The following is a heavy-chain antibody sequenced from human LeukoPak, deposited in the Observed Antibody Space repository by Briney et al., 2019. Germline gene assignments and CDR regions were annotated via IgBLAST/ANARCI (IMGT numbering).Heavy chain of an antibody. V-gene: IGHV4-34*01. CDR3: ARGLGYCSGGSCYRTGNWFDP. Sequence: SETLSLTCAVYGGSFSGYYWSWIRQPPGKGLEWIGEINHSGSTNYNPSLKSRVTISVDTSKNQFSLKLSSVTAADTAVYYCARGLGYCSGGSCYRTGNWFDPWGQGTLVTVSS. D-gene: IGHD2-15*01. J-gene: IGHJ5*02. CDR1: GGSFSGYY. CDR2: INHSGST.